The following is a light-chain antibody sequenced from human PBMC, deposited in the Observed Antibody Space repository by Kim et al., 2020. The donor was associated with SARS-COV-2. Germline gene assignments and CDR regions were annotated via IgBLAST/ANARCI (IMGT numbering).Light chain of an antibody. CDR1: SSDVGCFNY. Sequence: GQSITISCTGTSSDVGCFNYVSWYQHHPGKAPKLMIYDVTKRPSGVSYRFSGSKSGNTASLTISGLQAEDETDYYCSSYTSNSTFVFGPGTKVTVL. J-gene: IGLJ1*01. CDR3: SSYTSNSTFV. V-gene: IGLV2-14*03. CDR2: DVT.